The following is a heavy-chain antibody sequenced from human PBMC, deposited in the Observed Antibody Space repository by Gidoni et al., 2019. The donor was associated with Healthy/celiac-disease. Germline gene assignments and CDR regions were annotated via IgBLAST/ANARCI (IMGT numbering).Heavy chain of an antibody. CDR2: IGYDGSNK. D-gene: IGHD3-16*01. J-gene: IGHJ6*02. CDR1: GFTFSSYG. Sequence: QVQLVESGGGVVQPGRSLRLSCAASGFTFSSYGMHWARQAPGKGLEWVAVIGYDGSNKYYADSVKGRFTISRDNSKNTLYLQMNSLRAEDTAVYYCARALGGRGGMDVWGQGTTVTVSS. CDR3: ARALGGRGGMDV. V-gene: IGHV3-33*01.